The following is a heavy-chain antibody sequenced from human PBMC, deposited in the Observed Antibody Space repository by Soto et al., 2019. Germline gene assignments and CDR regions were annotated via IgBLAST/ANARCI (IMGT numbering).Heavy chain of an antibody. CDR1: GFTFSSYE. J-gene: IGHJ4*02. CDR2: ISSSGSTI. CDR3: AISSHQCSA. V-gene: IGHV3-48*03. D-gene: IGHD2-15*01. Sequence: EVQLAESGGGLVQPGGSLRLSCAASGFTFSSYEMNWVRQGPGKGLEWVSYISSSGSTIYYADSVKGRFTISRDNAKNSLYLHMNSLGVEVTAAYDCAISSHQCSAWGQGTLVTVSS.